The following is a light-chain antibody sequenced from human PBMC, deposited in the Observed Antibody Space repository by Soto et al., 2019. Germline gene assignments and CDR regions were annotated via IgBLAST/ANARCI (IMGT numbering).Light chain of an antibody. V-gene: IGLV2-14*01. CDR1: SSDIVTYNY. CDR2: EVI. CDR3: ASYTSSYPGV. J-gene: IGLJ3*02. Sequence: QSALTQPASVSVSPGQSITISCTGTSSDIVTYNYVSWYHQHPGKAPKLITYEVINRPSGVSKRFSGSKSDNTDSLTISGRPAEDESDYYCASYTSSYPGVFGGGTKLTVL.